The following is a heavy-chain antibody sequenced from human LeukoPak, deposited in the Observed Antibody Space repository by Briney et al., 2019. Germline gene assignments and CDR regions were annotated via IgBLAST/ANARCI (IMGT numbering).Heavy chain of an antibody. CDR2: ISSSSSYI. D-gene: IGHD6-13*01. Sequence: PGGSLRLSCAASGFTFSSYSMNWVRQAPGKGLEWVSSISSSSSYIHYADSVKGRFTISRDNAKNSLYLQMNSLRAEDTAVYYCARESGIAAAAEENWFDPWGQGTLVTVSS. V-gene: IGHV3-21*01. CDR1: GFTFSSYS. CDR3: ARESGIAAAAEENWFDP. J-gene: IGHJ5*02.